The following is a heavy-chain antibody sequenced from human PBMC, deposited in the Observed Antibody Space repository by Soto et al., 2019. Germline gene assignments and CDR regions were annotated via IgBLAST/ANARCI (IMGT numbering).Heavy chain of an antibody. CDR2: ISGSGDNI. CDR1: GLTFSTYA. D-gene: IGHD4-17*01. J-gene: IGHJ3*02. Sequence: AGGSLRLSCAASGLTFSTYAMSWVRQAPGKGLEWVSAISGSGDNIFYADSVKGRFTISRDXXTTTLQFNRLRTEDTAVYYCARPRGYGVFDAYDIWGQGAMVTVSS. CDR3: ARPRGYGVFDAYDI. V-gene: IGHV3-23*01.